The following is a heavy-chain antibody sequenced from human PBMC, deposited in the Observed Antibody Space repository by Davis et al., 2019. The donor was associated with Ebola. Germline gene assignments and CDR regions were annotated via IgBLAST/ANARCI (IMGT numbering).Heavy chain of an antibody. CDR2: IIPIFGTA. Sequence: AASVKVSCKASGYTFTGYYMHWVRQAPGQGLEWMGGIIPIFGTANYAQKFQGRVTITADKSTSTAYMELSSLRSEDTAVYYCAAGITIFGVNNWFDPWGQGTLVTVSS. D-gene: IGHD3-3*01. V-gene: IGHV1-69*06. J-gene: IGHJ5*02. CDR1: GYTFTGYY. CDR3: AAGITIFGVNNWFDP.